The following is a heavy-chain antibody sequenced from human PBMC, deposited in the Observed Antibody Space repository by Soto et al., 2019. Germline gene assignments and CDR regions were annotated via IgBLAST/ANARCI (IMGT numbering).Heavy chain of an antibody. V-gene: IGHV4-31*03. D-gene: IGHD6-25*01. Sequence: QVQLQESGPGLVKPSQTLYLTCTVSGGSISSGGYYWSWIRQHPGKGLEWIGYIYYSGSTYYNPSLKSRVTISVDTSKNQFSLKLSSVTAADTAVYYCARDWSGSNYYYGMDVWGQGTTVTVSS. CDR1: GGSISSGGYY. CDR3: ARDWSGSNYYYGMDV. CDR2: IYYSGST. J-gene: IGHJ6*02.